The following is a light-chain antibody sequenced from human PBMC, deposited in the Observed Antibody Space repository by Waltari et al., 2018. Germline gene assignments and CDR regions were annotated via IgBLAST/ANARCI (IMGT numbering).Light chain of an antibody. CDR1: QSWTSSH. J-gene: IGKJ3*01. Sequence: EIVLTQHPDTLSLSPGEGATLSCRASQSWTSSHLAWYQQKPGQTPRLLISATFNRATGVPDRFSGSGSGTDFTLTISRLEREDFAVYYCQQFTSSDRTFGFGPGTKV. CDR3: QQFTSSDRTFG. V-gene: IGKV3-20*01. CDR2: ATF.